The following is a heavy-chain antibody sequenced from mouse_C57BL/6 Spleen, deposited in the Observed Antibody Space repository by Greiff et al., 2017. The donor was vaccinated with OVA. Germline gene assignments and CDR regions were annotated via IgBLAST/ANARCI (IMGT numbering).Heavy chain of an antibody. Sequence: QVQLQQPGAELVRPGTSVKLSCKASGYTFTSYWMHWVKQRPGQGLEWIGVIDPSDSYTNYNQKFKGKATLTVDTSSSTAYMQLSSLTSEDSAVYYWARFATTVVVPFDDWGQGTTLTVSS. CDR1: GYTFTSYW. V-gene: IGHV1-59*01. CDR3: ARFATTVVVPFDD. J-gene: IGHJ2*01. D-gene: IGHD1-1*01. CDR2: IDPSDSYT.